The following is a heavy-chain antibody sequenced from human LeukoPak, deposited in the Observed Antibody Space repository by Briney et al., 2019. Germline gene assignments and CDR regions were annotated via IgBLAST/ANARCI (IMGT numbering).Heavy chain of an antibody. V-gene: IGHV1-18*01. Sequence: ASVKVSCKASGYTFASYGISWVRQAPGQGLEWMGWISGYNGHTNYAQKLQGRVTLTTDTSTTTAYMELRTLRFDDTAVYYCARDGGVYDFAPFDHWGQGTLVTVSS. CDR2: ISGYNGHT. CDR1: GYTFASYG. J-gene: IGHJ4*02. CDR3: ARDGGVYDFAPFDH. D-gene: IGHD5/OR15-5a*01.